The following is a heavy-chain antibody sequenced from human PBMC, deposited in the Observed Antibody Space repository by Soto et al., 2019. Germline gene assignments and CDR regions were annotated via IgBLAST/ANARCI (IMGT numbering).Heavy chain of an antibody. D-gene: IGHD3-3*01. J-gene: IGHJ4*02. CDR2: ISGSGGST. V-gene: IGHV3-23*01. Sequence: EVQLLESGGGLVQPGGSLRLSCAASGFTFSSYAMSWVRQAPGKGLEWVSAISGSGGSTYYADSVKGRFTISRDNSKNTLYLQMNSLRAEDTAVYYRAKASRITIFGVVLFDYWGQGTLVTVSS. CDR3: AKASRITIFGVVLFDY. CDR1: GFTFSSYA.